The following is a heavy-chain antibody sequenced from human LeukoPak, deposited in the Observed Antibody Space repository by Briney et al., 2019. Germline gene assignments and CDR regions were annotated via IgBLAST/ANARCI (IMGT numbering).Heavy chain of an antibody. V-gene: IGHV4-34*01. CDR1: GGSFSGYY. D-gene: IGHD5-12*01. Sequence: SETLSLTCAVYGGSFSGYYWRWIRQPPGKGLEWIGKINHSGSTNYNPPLKSRVTISVDTSKNQFSLKLRSVTAADTAVYYCARGDPYSGYGHWGQGSLVTVSS. CDR2: INHSGST. J-gene: IGHJ4*02. CDR3: ARGDPYSGYGH.